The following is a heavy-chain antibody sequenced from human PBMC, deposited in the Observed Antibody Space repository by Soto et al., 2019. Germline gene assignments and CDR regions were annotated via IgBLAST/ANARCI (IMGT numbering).Heavy chain of an antibody. V-gene: IGHV3-33*01. CDR2: MWNDGTNK. D-gene: IGHD7-27*01. CDR1: GFTFSNYH. J-gene: IGHJ4*02. CDR3: ARIGTWALNFDY. Sequence: GGSLRLSCAASGFTFSNYHMHWVRQAPGRGLEWLAVMWNDGTNKYYADSVKGRFTISRDNSKNTLWLQMNSLRVGDTAVYYCARIGTWALNFDYWGQGTLVTVSS.